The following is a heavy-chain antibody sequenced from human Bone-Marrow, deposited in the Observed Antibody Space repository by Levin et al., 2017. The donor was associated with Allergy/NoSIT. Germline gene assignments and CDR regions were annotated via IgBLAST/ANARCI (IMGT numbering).Heavy chain of an antibody. CDR3: ARKDHNSASFHW. CDR2: IHYSGNT. CDR1: GVSINSGDYY. V-gene: IGHV4-31*03. Sequence: KPSETLSLTCTVSGVSINSGDYYWNWIRQDPGTGLEWMGYIHYSGNTYYNPSLKGRITISIDTSKNQFSLKLNSMTAADTAVYYCARKDHNSASFHWWGQGTLVTVSS. J-gene: IGHJ4*02. D-gene: IGHD6-13*01.